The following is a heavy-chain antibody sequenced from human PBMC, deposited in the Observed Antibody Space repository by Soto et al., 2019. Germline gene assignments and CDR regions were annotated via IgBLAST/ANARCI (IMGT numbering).Heavy chain of an antibody. CDR1: GFTFNNYA. D-gene: IGHD2-15*01. J-gene: IGHJ3*02. CDR2: ISYDGSNK. Sequence: QVQLVESGGGVVQPGRSLRLSCAASGFTFNNYAMHWVRQAPGKGLEWVAVISYDGSNKYYADSVKGRFTISRDNSKNTLYMLMNSLRVEDTAVYYCARPVSAALHDAFDIWGQGTMVTVSS. V-gene: IGHV3-30-3*01. CDR3: ARPVSAALHDAFDI.